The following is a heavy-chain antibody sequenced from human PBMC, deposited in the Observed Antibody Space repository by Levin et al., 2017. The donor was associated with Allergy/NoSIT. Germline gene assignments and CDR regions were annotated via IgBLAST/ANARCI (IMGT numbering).Heavy chain of an antibody. V-gene: IGHV1-2*02. CDR3: ARVGGRGYFGPDY. CDR2: INPNSGGT. D-gene: IGHD3-10*01. J-gene: IGHJ4*02. CDR1: GYTFTGYY. Sequence: GESLKISCKASGYTFTGYYMHWVRQAPGQGLEWMGWINPNSGGTNYAQKFQGRVTMTRDTSISTAYMELSRLRSDDTAVYYCARVGGRGYFGPDYWGQGTLVTVSS.